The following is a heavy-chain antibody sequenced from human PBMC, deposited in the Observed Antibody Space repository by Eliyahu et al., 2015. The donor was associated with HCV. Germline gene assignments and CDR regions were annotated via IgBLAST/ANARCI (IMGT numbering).Heavy chain of an antibody. J-gene: IGHJ6*02. CDR1: GFXFSSYA. CDR2: VSSTGANV. D-gene: IGHD6-13*01. Sequence: EEQVVESGGDLIQPGGSLRLSCAASGFXFSSYAMNWVRQAPGKGLGWVAYVSSTGANVYYADSVQGRFSISRDNAKSSLYLQMQSLRAEDTAVYYCARGPGGQHLVLISQYHYYGMDVWGQGTTVTVSS. V-gene: IGHV3-48*01. CDR3: ARGPGGQHLVLISQYHYYGMDV.